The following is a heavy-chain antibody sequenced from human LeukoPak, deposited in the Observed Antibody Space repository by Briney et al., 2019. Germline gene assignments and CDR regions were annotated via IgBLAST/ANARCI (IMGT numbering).Heavy chain of an antibody. V-gene: IGHV1-58*02. J-gene: IGHJ5*02. Sequence: SVTVSCTSSGFTFTISAMQWVRQARGQRLEWIGWIVVGSGNTNYAQKFQERVTITRDMSTSTDYMELSSLRSEDTAVYYCAAEISSSWSNNLGWFDPWGQGTLVTVSS. CDR2: IVVGSGNT. D-gene: IGHD6-13*01. CDR1: GFTFTISA. CDR3: AAEISSSWSNNLGWFDP.